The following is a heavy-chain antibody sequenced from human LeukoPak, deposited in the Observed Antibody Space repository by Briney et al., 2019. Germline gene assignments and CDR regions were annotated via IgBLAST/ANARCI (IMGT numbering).Heavy chain of an antibody. J-gene: IGHJ5*02. V-gene: IGHV6-1*01. CDR2: TYYRSKWYN. Sequence: SRTLSLTCAISGDSVSSNSAAWNWIRQSPSRGLGWLGRTYYRSKWYNDYAVSVKSRITINPDTSKNQFSLQLNSVTPEDTAVYYCARVATVTTSIDPWGQGTLVTVSS. CDR3: ARVATVTTSIDP. CDR1: GDSVSSNSAA. D-gene: IGHD4-17*01.